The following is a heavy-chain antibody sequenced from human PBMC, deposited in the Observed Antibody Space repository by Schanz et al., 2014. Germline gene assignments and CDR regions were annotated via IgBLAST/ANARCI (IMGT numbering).Heavy chain of an antibody. V-gene: IGHV1-69*02. CDR2: IIQITGIT. CDR1: GDTFRSYT. CDR3: ARTGYDPSLTH. Sequence: QVQLVQSGAEVKKPGSSVTVSCKASGDTFRSYTINWVRHAPGQGLEWMGRIIQITGITNYEKKFQGRVTFTADTTTSTAFLQVNSLRSEDTVVYYCARTGYDPSLTHWGQGTLVTVSS. D-gene: IGHD5-12*01. J-gene: IGHJ4*02.